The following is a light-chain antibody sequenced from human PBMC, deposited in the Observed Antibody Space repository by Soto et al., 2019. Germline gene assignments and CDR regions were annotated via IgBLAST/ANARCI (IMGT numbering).Light chain of an antibody. CDR1: QSVTKSY. Sequence: EIVLTQSPGTLSLSPGDRATLSCRASQSVTKSYLAWYQQKPGQAPRHLIYGASSRATGIPDRFSGGGSGTDFTLTIIRLEPEDFAVYYCQQYGTSPITFGQGTRLDIK. CDR2: GAS. J-gene: IGKJ5*01. V-gene: IGKV3-20*01. CDR3: QQYGTSPIT.